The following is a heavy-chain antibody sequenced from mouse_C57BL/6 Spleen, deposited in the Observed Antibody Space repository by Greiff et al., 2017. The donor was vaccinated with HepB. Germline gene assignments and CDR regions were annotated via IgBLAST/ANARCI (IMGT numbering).Heavy chain of an antibody. CDR3: ARIDYSNYLDY. V-gene: IGHV1-50*01. D-gene: IGHD2-5*01. CDR2: IDPSDSYT. J-gene: IGHJ2*01. CDR1: GYTFTSYW. Sequence: VQLQQPGAELVKPGASVKLSCKASGYTFTSYWMQWVKQRPGQGLEWIGEIDPSDSYTNYTQKFKGKATLTVDTSSSTAYMQLSSLTSEDSAVYYCARIDYSNYLDYWGQGTTLTVSS.